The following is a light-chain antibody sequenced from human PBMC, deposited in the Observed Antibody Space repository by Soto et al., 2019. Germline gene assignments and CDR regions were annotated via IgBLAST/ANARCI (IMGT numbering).Light chain of an antibody. CDR3: QQYDTFPRT. CDR1: QNIYKW. CDR2: DAS. V-gene: IGKV1-5*01. J-gene: IGKJ1*01. Sequence: DIQMTQSPSTLSASVGDRVVITCRASQNIYKWLAWYQQKPGKAPKFLIYDASTLETGVPSRFSGSGSGTEFTLTISSLQPDDFATFYCQQYDTFPRTFGQGTKVEI.